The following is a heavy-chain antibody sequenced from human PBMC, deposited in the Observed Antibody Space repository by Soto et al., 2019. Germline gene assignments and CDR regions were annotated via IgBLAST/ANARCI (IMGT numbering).Heavy chain of an antibody. CDR1: GYTFTSYY. J-gene: IGHJ2*01. D-gene: IGHD6-19*01. Sequence: ASVKVSCKASGYTFTSYYMHWVRQAPGQGLEWMGIINPSGGSTSYAQKFQGRVTMTRDTSTSTVYMELSSLRSEDTAVYYCARDYASLAVAGTCYFDLWGRGTLVTVSS. CDR3: ARDYASLAVAGTCYFDL. V-gene: IGHV1-46*01. CDR2: INPSGGST.